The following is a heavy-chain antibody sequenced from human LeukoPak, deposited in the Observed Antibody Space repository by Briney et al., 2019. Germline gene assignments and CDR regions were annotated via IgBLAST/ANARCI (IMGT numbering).Heavy chain of an antibody. V-gene: IGHV4-34*01. J-gene: IGHJ6*03. CDR3: ARPFRVLMVYAHGYMDV. Sequence: SETLSLTCAVYGGSFSGYYWSWIRQPPWKGLEWIGEINHSGSTNYNPSLKSRVTISVDTSKNQFSLKLSSVTAADTAVYYCARPFRVLMVYAHGYMDVWGKGTTVTVSS. D-gene: IGHD2-8*01. CDR1: GGSFSGYY. CDR2: INHSGST.